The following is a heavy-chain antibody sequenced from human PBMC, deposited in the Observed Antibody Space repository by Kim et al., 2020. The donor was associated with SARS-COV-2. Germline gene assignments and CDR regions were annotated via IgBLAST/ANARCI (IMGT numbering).Heavy chain of an antibody. J-gene: IGHJ6*02. CDR1: GFTFSSYS. V-gene: IGHV3-21*01. CDR3: ARSGPGVTTPYYYYGMDV. D-gene: IGHD4-17*01. Sequence: GGSLRLSCAASGFTFSSYSMNWVRQAPGKGLEWVSSISSSSSYIYYADSVKGRFTISRDNAKNSLYLQMNSLRAEDTAVYYCARSGPGVTTPYYYYGMDVWGQGTTVTVSS. CDR2: ISSSSSYI.